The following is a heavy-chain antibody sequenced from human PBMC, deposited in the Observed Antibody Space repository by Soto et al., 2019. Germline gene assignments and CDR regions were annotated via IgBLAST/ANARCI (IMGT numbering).Heavy chain of an antibody. D-gene: IGHD2-15*01. Sequence: QVQLVESGGGVVQPGTSLRLSCTASGFTFNSYGIHWVRQSPGKGLEWLALIEYNAKNRFYADSVKGRFSISRDNSRNPGYLQGNGLRAEDTAVYYCAREGDDYCSGTRCFHYYGLDVWGQGTTVIVSS. CDR3: AREGDDYCSGTRCFHYYGLDV. J-gene: IGHJ6*02. CDR2: IEYNAKNR. V-gene: IGHV3-33*05. CDR1: GFTFNSYG.